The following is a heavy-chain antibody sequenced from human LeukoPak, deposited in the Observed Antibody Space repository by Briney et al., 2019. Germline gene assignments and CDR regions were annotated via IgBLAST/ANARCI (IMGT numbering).Heavy chain of an antibody. CDR3: AKNYHFLEWPLAYFDY. CDR2: ISGSGGST. V-gene: IGHV3-23*01. CDR1: GFTFSSYA. J-gene: IGHJ4*02. Sequence: GGSLRLSCAASGFTFSSYAMSWVRQAPGKGLEWVSAISGSGGSTYYADSVKGRFTISRDNSKNTLYLQMNSLRAEDTAVYYCAKNYHFLEWPLAYFDYWGQGTLVTVSS. D-gene: IGHD3-3*01.